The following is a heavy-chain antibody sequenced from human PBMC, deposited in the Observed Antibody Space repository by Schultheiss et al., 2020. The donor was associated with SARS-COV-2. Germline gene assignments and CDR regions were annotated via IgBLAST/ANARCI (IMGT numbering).Heavy chain of an antibody. D-gene: IGHD2-2*02. CDR3: ARAPKPGIVVVPAAIKGAHYYYGMDV. CDR2: IIPIFGTA. V-gene: IGHV1-69*13. CDR1: GYTFTSYG. Sequence: SVKVSCKASGYTFTSYGISWVRQAPGQGLEWMGGIIPIFGTANYAQKFQGRVTITADESTSTAYMELSSLRSEDTAVYYCARAPKPGIVVVPAAIKGAHYYYGMDVWGQGTTVTVSS. J-gene: IGHJ6*02.